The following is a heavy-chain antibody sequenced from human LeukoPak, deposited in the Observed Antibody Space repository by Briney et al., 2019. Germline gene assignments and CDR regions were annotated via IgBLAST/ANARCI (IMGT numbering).Heavy chain of an antibody. CDR2: IYYSGST. CDR1: GGSISSYY. V-gene: IGHV4-59*01. CDR3: ASTTRGYSYGSRYYYYGMDV. Sequence: SETLSLTCTVSGGSISSYYGSWIRQPPGKGLEWIGYIYYSGSTNYNPSLKSRVTISVDTSKNQFSLKLSSVTAADTVVYYCASTTRGYSYGSRYYYYGMDVWGQGTTVTVSS. J-gene: IGHJ6*02. D-gene: IGHD5-18*01.